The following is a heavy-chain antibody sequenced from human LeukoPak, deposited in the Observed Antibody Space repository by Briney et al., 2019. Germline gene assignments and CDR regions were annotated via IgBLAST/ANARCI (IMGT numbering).Heavy chain of an antibody. Sequence: GGSLRLSCAASGFTFSSYSMNWVRQAPGKGLEWVSSISSSSSYIYYADSVKGRFTISRDNVKNSLYLQMNSLRAEDTAVYYCARGIGKTVGATDYWGQGTLVTVSS. J-gene: IGHJ4*02. D-gene: IGHD1-26*01. CDR2: ISSSSSYI. CDR1: GFTFSSYS. V-gene: IGHV3-21*01. CDR3: ARGIGKTVGATDY.